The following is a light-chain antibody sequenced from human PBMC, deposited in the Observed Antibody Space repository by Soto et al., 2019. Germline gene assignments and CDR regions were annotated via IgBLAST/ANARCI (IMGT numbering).Light chain of an antibody. CDR1: SSDVGGYNY. CDR2: EVY. CDR3: SSYAASDSFVV. V-gene: IGLV2-8*01. Sequence: QSVLTQPPSAYGSPGQSVTISCTGTSSDVGGYNYVSWYQHHPDKAPKLIIYEVYKRPSGVPDRFSGSKSGNTASLTVSGLQAEDEAEYYCSSYAASDSFVVFGGGTKLTVL. J-gene: IGLJ2*01.